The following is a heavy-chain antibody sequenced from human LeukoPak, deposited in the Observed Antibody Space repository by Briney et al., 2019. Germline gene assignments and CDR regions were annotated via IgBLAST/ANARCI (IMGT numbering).Heavy chain of an antibody. Sequence: GGSLRLSCAASGFTFSSHAMGWVRQAPGKGLEWVSSLSGSGGTTYHADSVKGRFSISRDNSKNTLYLQLNSLRAEDTALYYCAKGGSTSRVTTSRVVFGYYYYLDVWGKGTPVTVSS. CDR3: AKGGSTSRVTTSRVVFGYYYYLDV. D-gene: IGHD4-17*01. CDR2: LSGSGGTT. V-gene: IGHV3-23*01. CDR1: GFTFSSHA. J-gene: IGHJ6*03.